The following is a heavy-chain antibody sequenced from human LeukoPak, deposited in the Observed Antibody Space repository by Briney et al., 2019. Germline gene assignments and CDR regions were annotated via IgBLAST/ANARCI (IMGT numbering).Heavy chain of an antibody. CDR3: ARHPLTNYDSSGYYLYYFDY. J-gene: IGHJ4*02. D-gene: IGHD3-22*01. CDR2: IYPGDSDT. CDR1: GYSFPTYW. V-gene: IGHV5-51*01. Sequence: GESLKISCKGSGYSFPTYWIVWVRQMPGKGPEWVGVIYPGDSDTRYSPSFQGQVTISADKSSSTAYLQWSSLKASDTAMYCCARHPLTNYDSSGYYLYYFDYWGQGTLVTVSS.